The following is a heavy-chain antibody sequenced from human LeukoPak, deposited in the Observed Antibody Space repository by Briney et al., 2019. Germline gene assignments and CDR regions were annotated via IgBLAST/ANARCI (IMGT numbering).Heavy chain of an antibody. D-gene: IGHD1-26*01. CDR2: IYYSGST. Sequence: PSETLSLTCTVSGGSISSYYWSWIRQPPGKGLEWIGYIYYSGSTNYNPSLKSRVTISVDTSKNQFSLKLSSVTAADTAVYYCARRCGSYWFDYWGQGTLVTVPS. CDR3: ARRCGSYWFDY. J-gene: IGHJ4*02. CDR1: GGSISSYY. V-gene: IGHV4-59*12.